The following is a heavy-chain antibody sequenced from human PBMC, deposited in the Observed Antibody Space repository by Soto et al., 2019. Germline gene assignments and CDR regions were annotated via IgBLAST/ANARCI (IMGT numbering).Heavy chain of an antibody. V-gene: IGHV4-59*01. D-gene: IGHD3-10*01. CDR1: GGSISSYY. J-gene: IGHJ5*02. Sequence: PSETLSLTCTISGGSISSYYWGWIRQPPGRGLEWIGYIYYSGSTNYNPSLKSRVTISVDTSKNQFSLKLRSVTAADTAVYYCGRVKGYSYGSGTYYRWFDPWGQGTLVTVTS. CDR2: IYYSGST. CDR3: GRVKGYSYGSGTYYRWFDP.